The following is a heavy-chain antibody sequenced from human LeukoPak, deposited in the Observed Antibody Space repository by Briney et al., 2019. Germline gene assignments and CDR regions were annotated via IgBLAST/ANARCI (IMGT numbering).Heavy chain of an antibody. V-gene: IGHV1-2*06. J-gene: IGHJ4*02. CDR3: ARDREQLGGGQWDDY. D-gene: IGHD6-6*01. Sequence: ASVKVSCKASGYTFTGYYMHWVRQAPGQGLEWMGRINPNSGGTNYAQKFQGRVTMTRDTSISTAYMELSGLRSDDTAGYYCARDREQLGGGQWDDYLGQGTLVTVS. CDR1: GYTFTGYY. CDR2: INPNSGGT.